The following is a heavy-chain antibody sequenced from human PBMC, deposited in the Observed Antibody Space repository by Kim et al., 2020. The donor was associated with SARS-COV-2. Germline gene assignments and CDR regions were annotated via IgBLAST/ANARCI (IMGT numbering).Heavy chain of an antibody. D-gene: IGHD1-26*01. V-gene: IGHV3-7*01. Sequence: GGSLRLSCAASGFTFSSYWMNWVRQAPGKGLEWVANVKPDGSEQYYVDSVKGRFTISIDNAKKSLYLQMRSLRADDTAVYYCTRGYMGAFDIWGQGTMVTVSS. J-gene: IGHJ3*02. CDR2: VKPDGSEQ. CDR1: GFTFSSYW. CDR3: TRGYMGAFDI.